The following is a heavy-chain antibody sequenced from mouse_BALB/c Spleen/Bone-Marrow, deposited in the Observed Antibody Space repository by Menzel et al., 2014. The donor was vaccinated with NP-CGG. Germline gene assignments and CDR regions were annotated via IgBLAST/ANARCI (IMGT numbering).Heavy chain of an antibody. Sequence: QLVESVTEVLRPGASVKLSCKASGYSFTTYWMNWVKQRPGQGLEWIGEINPSNGRTNYNEKFKSKATLTVDKSSSTAYMQLSSLTSEDSAVYYCASYYGNYAYWGQGPLVTASA. V-gene: IGHV1S81*02. CDR3: ASYYGNYAY. CDR1: GYSFTTYW. D-gene: IGHD2-1*01. J-gene: IGHJ3*01. CDR2: INPSNGRT.